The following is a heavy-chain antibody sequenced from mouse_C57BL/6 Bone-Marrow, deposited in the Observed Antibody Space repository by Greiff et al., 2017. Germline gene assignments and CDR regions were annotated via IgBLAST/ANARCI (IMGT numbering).Heavy chain of an antibody. CDR2: IYPRSGNT. V-gene: IGHV1-81*01. J-gene: IGHJ2*01. CDR3: ARCYYGSSHY. D-gene: IGHD1-1*01. Sequence: PLQQSGAELARPGASVKLSCKASGYTFTSYGISWVKQRTGQGLEWIGEIYPRSGNTYYNEKFKGKATLTADKSSSTAYMELRSLTSEDSAVYFCARCYYGSSHYWGQGTTLTVSS. CDR1: GYTFTSYG.